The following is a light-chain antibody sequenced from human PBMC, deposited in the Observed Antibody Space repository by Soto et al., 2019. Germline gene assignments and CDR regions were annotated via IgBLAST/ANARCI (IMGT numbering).Light chain of an antibody. CDR3: AAWDDSLNAL. CDR1: SSNIGSNP. CDR2: IND. V-gene: IGLV1-44*01. J-gene: IGLJ1*01. Sequence: QSVLTQPPSASGTPGQRVTISCSGSSSNIGSNPVNWYQQLPGAAPKLLIYINDQRPSGVPDRFSGSKSGTSASLAISGLQPEDEADYYCAAWDDSLNALFGTGTKVTVL.